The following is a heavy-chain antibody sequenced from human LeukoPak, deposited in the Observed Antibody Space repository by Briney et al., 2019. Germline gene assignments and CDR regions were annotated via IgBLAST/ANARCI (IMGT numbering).Heavy chain of an antibody. CDR1: GFTFSSYA. CDR2: ISGSGGST. D-gene: IGHD7-27*01. J-gene: IGHJ4*02. Sequence: GGSLRLSCAASGFTFSSYAMSWVRQAPGKGLEWVSAISGSGGSTYYAASMNRRTTIPRDNSNHTLHLQMNIPTAETTAVYYCAKDVGTFDYWGQGTLVTVSS. V-gene: IGHV3-23*01. CDR3: AKDVGTFDY.